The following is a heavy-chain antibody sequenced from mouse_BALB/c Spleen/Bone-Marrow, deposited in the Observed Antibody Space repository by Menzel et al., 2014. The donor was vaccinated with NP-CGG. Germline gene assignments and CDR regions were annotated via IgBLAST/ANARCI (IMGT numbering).Heavy chain of an antibody. CDR1: GYTFTSYW. D-gene: IGHD1-1*02. CDR3: TRDDGGFAY. V-gene: IGHV1-69*02. CDR2: IYPSDSYT. Sequence: QVQLQQSGTDPVRPGASVKLSCKASGYTFTSYWINWVKQRPGQGLEWIGNIYPSDSYTNYNQKFKDKATLTVDKSSSTAYMHLSSPTSEDSAVYYCTRDDGGFAYWGQGTLVTVSA. J-gene: IGHJ3*01.